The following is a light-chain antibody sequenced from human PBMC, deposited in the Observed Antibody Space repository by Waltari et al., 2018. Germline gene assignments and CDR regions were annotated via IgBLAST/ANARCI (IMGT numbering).Light chain of an antibody. CDR3: QQTYRTPFT. Sequence: DIQMTQSPASLSASVGDRVTITCRASQSISGYLNWYQQKPGKAPELLIYITSNLQSGVPSRFSGSTSGTEFTLTIISLQPEDFAVYFCQQTYRTPFTFGPGTKVDTK. J-gene: IGKJ3*01. CDR1: QSISGY. V-gene: IGKV1-39*01. CDR2: ITS.